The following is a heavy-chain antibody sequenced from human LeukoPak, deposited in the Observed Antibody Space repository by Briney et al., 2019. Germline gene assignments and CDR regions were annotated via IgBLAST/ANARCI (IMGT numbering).Heavy chain of an antibody. Sequence: SETLSLTCAVYGGSFSGYYWSWIRQPPGKGLEWIGGIYHSGNTNHNPSLKSRVTISVDTSKSQFSLKLNSVTAADTAVYYCARDLSYYDFWSGYYTMGDYWGQGTLVTVSS. CDR2: IYHSGNT. CDR3: ARDLSYYDFWSGYYTMGDY. J-gene: IGHJ4*02. V-gene: IGHV4-34*01. CDR1: GGSFSGYY. D-gene: IGHD3-3*01.